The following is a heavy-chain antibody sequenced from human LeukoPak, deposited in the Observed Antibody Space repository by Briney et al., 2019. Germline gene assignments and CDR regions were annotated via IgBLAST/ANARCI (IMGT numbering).Heavy chain of an antibody. CDR1: GFTFSSYW. CDR2: IKYDGSEK. J-gene: IGHJ4*02. CDR3: ARDIEAAGLFFDY. V-gene: IGHV3-7*01. Sequence: GGSLRLSCAASGFTFSSYWMSWVLQAPGKGLEWVANIKYDGSEKDYVDSVKGRFTISRDNAKNSLYLQINSLRAEDTAVYYCARDIEAAGLFFDYWGQGTLVTVSS. D-gene: IGHD6-13*01.